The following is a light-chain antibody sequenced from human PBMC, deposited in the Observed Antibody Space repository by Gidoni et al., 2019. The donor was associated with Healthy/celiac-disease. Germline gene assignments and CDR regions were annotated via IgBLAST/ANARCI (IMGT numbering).Light chain of an antibody. J-gene: IGLJ1*01. CDR1: SSDVGGYNY. CDR3: SSYTSSSTYV. V-gene: IGLV2-14*01. Sequence: QSALTQPASVSGSPGQSITIACNGTSSDVGGYNYVSWYQQHPGKAPTLMSYDVSNRPSGVSNRFSGSKSGNTASLTISGLQAEDDADYYCSSYTSSSTYVFGTGTKVTV. CDR2: DVS.